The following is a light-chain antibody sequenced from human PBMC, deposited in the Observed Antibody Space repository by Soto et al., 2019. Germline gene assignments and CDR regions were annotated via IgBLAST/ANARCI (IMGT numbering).Light chain of an antibody. V-gene: IGLV1-40*01. CDR2: GNS. CDR3: QSYESSLSGWV. J-gene: IGLJ3*02. Sequence: QSVLTQPPSVSGAPGQRVTISCTGSSSNIGAGYDVHWYQQLPGTAPKLLIYGNSHRPSGVPDRFSGSKSGTSASLAITGLQAEDEADYYCQSYESSLSGWVFGGGTKLTVL. CDR1: SSNIGAGYD.